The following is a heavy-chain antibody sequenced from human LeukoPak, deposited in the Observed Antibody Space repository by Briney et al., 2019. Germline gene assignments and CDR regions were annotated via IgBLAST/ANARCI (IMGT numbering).Heavy chain of an antibody. CDR1: GFSFSSYA. CDR2: ISDGGSIK. J-gene: IGHJ6*02. V-gene: IGHV3-30-3*01. D-gene: IGHD3-16*02. CDR3: ATYDYVWGRYRYSNMDV. Sequence: GGSLRLSCAASGFSFSSYAMHWVRQAPGKGLEWVAVISDGGSIKYYADSVKGRSTTSRDNSKNTLYLQMNSLRAEDTAVYYCATYDYVWGRYRYSNMDVWGQGTTVTVSS.